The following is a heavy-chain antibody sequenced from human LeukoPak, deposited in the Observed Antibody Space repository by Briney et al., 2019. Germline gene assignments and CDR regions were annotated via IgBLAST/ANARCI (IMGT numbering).Heavy chain of an antibody. CDR3: ARGDIAARHQFRWFDP. V-gene: IGHV3-30*03. CDR1: GFIFSHYG. J-gene: IGHJ5*02. CDR2: ISYDGSNK. Sequence: PGRSLRLSCTASGFIFSHYGMHWVGQAPGKGLEWVAVISYDGSNKYYADSVKGRFTIPRDNSKNTLYLQMNSLRAEDTAVYYCARGDIAARHQFRWFDPWGQGTLVTVSS. D-gene: IGHD6-6*01.